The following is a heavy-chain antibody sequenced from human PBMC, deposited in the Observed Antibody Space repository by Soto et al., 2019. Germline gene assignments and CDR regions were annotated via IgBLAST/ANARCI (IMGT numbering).Heavy chain of an antibody. CDR1: GYSFTSYW. CDR3: ARVDSSSSSYYYYYGMDV. CDR2: IYPGDSDT. J-gene: IGHJ6*02. D-gene: IGHD6-6*01. V-gene: IGHV5-51*01. Sequence: GESLKISCKGSGYSFTSYWIGWVRQMPGKGLEWMGIIYPGDSDTRYSPSFQGQVTISADKSINTAYLQWSSLKASDTAMYYCARVDSSSSSYYYYYGMDVWGQGTTVTVSS.